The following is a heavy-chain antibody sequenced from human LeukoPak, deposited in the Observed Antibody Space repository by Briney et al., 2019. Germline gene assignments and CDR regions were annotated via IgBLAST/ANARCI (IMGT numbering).Heavy chain of an antibody. D-gene: IGHD3-16*02. Sequence: GGSLRLSCAASGFTFSSYGMHWVRQAPGKGLEWVAFIRYDGSNKYYADSVKGRFTISRDNSKNTLYLQMNSLRAEDTAVYYCAKDGGVMITFGGVIVHWGQGTLVTVSS. CDR3: AKDGGVMITFGGVIVH. J-gene: IGHJ4*02. V-gene: IGHV3-30*02. CDR2: IRYDGSNK. CDR1: GFTFSSYG.